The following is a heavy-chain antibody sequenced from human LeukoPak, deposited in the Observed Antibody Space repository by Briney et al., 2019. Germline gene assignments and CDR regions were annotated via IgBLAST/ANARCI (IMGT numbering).Heavy chain of an antibody. CDR3: AREISRVTIGGGIWFDP. CDR1: GFTFSSYE. D-gene: IGHD2-15*01. Sequence: PGGTLRLSCVASGFTFSSYEMIWVRQAPGKGLECVSYIRSSGGTIYYADSVKGRFTISRDNSKNTVYLQMNSLRADDTAMYYCAREISRVTIGGGIWFDPWGQGTLVTVSS. V-gene: IGHV3-48*03. J-gene: IGHJ5*02. CDR2: IRSSGGTI.